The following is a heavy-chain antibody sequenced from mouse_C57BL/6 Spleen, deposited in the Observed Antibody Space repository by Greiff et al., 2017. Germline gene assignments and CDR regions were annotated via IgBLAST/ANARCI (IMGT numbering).Heavy chain of an antibody. CDR1: GYTFTSYW. CDR2: IDPSDSYT. Sequence: QVQLKQPGAELVMPGASVKLSCKASGYTFTSYWMHWVKQRPGQGLEWIGEIDPSDSYTNYNQKFKGKSTLTVDKSSSTAYMQLSSLTSEDSAVYYCARRYGSSPYYFDYWGQGTTLTVSS. J-gene: IGHJ2*01. CDR3: ARRYGSSPYYFDY. V-gene: IGHV1-69*01. D-gene: IGHD1-1*01.